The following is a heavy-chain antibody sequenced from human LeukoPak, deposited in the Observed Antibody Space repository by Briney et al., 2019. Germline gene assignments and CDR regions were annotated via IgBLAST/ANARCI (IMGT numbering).Heavy chain of an antibody. CDR1: GYTFTSYG. Sequence: ASVMVSCKASGYTFTSYGISWVRQAPGQGLEWMGWSSTYNTDTKYAQKFQGRVTMTTDTSTNTAYMELRDLRSDDTAVYYCARESNWAYYFDYWGQGTLV. J-gene: IGHJ4*02. D-gene: IGHD1-1*01. V-gene: IGHV1-18*01. CDR2: SSTYNTDT. CDR3: ARESNWAYYFDY.